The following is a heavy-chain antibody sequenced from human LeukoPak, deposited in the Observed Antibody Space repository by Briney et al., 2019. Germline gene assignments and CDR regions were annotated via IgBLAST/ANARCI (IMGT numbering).Heavy chain of an antibody. D-gene: IGHD3-22*01. J-gene: IGHJ2*01. CDR3: ARDRYYYDSSGYDHTYRYFDL. V-gene: IGHV4-59*01. Sequence: SETLSLTCTVSGGSISSYYWSWIRQPPGKGLEWIGYIYYSGSTNYNPSLKSRVTISVDTSKNQFSLKLSSVTAADTAVYYCARDRYYYDSSGYDHTYRYFDLWGRGTLVTVSS. CDR1: GGSISSYY. CDR2: IYYSGST.